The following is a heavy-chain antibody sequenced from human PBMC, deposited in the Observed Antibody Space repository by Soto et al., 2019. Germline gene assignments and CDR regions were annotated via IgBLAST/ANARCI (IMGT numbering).Heavy chain of an antibody. Sequence: QLQLQESGSGLVKPSQTLSLTCAVSGGSISSGGYSWSWIRQPPGKGLEWIGYIYHSGSTYYNPSLKSRVTTAVDRSKNQFSLKRSSVTAADTAVYYCARLRTYYYDSRGYYYYDYGMDVWGQGTTVTVSS. CDR3: ARLRTYYYDSRGYYYYDYGMDV. V-gene: IGHV4-30-2*01. CDR2: IYHSGST. J-gene: IGHJ6*02. CDR1: GGSISSGGYS. D-gene: IGHD3-22*01.